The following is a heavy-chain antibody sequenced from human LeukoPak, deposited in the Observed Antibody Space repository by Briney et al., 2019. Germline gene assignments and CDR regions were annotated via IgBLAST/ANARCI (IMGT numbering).Heavy chain of an antibody. Sequence: GGSLRLSCAASGFTFSSYEMNWVRQAPGKGLEWVSYISNSGSTIYYADSVKGRFTISRDNSKNSLYLQMNSLRAEDTAVYYCARERGYYDFWSGYDYWGRGTMAGVSS. V-gene: IGHV3-48*03. J-gene: IGHJ4*02. CDR2: ISNSGSTI. CDR1: GFTFSSYE. D-gene: IGHD3-3*01. CDR3: ARERGYYDFWSGYDY.